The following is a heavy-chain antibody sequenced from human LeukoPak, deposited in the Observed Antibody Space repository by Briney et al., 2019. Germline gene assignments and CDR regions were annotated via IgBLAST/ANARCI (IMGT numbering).Heavy chain of an antibody. D-gene: IGHD5-18*01. V-gene: IGHV3-7*01. J-gene: IGHJ4*02. CDR2: IKKDGSQK. Sequence: GGSLRLSCAASGFTFSSYWMSWVRQAPGKGLEWVANIKKDGSQKYYVDSVKGRFTISRDNSKNSLYLQMNSLRAEDTAVYYCARADSYGVDYWGQGTLVTVSS. CDR3: ARADSYGVDY. CDR1: GFTFSSYW.